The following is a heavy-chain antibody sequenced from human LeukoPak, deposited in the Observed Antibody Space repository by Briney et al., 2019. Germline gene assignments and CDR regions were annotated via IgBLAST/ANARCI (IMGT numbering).Heavy chain of an antibody. CDR2: IYYSGST. D-gene: IGHD3-22*01. J-gene: IGHJ3*02. V-gene: IGHV4-39*01. Sequence: PSGTLSLTCTVSGGSISSSSYYWGWIRQPPGKGLEWIGSIYYSGSTYYNPSLKSRVTISVDTSKNQFSLKLSSVTAADTAVYYCARRYDSSVHAFDIWGQGTMVTVSS. CDR3: ARRYDSSVHAFDI. CDR1: GGSISSSSYY.